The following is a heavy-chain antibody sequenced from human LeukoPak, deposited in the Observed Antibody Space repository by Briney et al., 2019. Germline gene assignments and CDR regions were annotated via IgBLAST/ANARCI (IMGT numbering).Heavy chain of an antibody. D-gene: IGHD3-22*01. Sequence: PGGSLRLSCAASGFTFSNAWMSWVRQAPGKGLEWVGRIKSKTDGGTTDYAAPVKGRFTISRDDSKNTLYLQMNSLKTEDTAVYYCTTDGYSSGYYDDYWGQGTLVTVSS. CDR3: TTDGYSSGYYDDY. CDR2: IKSKTDGGTT. V-gene: IGHV3-15*01. J-gene: IGHJ4*02. CDR1: GFTFSNAW.